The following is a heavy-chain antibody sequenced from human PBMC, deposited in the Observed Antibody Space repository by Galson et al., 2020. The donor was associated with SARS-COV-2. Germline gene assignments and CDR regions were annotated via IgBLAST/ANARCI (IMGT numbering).Heavy chain of an antibody. CDR2: IYYSGST. Sequence: ETSETLSLTCSVSGGSISNYYWSWIRQPPGKGLACIGYIYYSGSTKYNPSLKSRVTISVDTSKNHFSLRLSSVSAADTAVYYCARLLLRDPGSPDAFDIWGQGTVVTVST. CDR3: ARLLLRDPGSPDAFDI. V-gene: IGHV4-59*08. CDR1: GGSISNYY. D-gene: IGHD1-26*01. J-gene: IGHJ3*02.